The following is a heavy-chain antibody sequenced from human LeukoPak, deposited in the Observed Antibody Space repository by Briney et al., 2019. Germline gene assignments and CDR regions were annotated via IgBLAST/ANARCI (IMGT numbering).Heavy chain of an antibody. CDR2: ISSSGSTI. CDR3: ASLPTKTTVTTYSYYYYGMDV. J-gene: IGHJ6*02. D-gene: IGHD4-17*01. Sequence: GGSLRLSCAASGFTFSDYYMSWIRQAPGKGLEWVSYISSSGSTIYYADSVKGRFTISRDNAKNSLYLQVNSLRAEDTAVYYCASLPTKTTVTTYSYYYYGMDVWGQGTTVTVSS. V-gene: IGHV3-11*01. CDR1: GFTFSDYY.